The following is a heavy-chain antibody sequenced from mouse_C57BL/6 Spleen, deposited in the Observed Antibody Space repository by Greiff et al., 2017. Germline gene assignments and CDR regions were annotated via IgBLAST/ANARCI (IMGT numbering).Heavy chain of an antibody. CDR2: ISYDGSN. Sequence: ESGPGLVKPSQSLSLTCSVTGYSITSGYYWNWIRQFPGNKLEWMGYISYDGSNNYNPSLKNRISITRYTSKNQFFLKLNSVTTEDTATYYCAREDDGYGGNFDYWGQGTTLTVSS. J-gene: IGHJ2*01. CDR3: AREDDGYGGNFDY. CDR1: GYSITSGYY. D-gene: IGHD2-3*01. V-gene: IGHV3-6*01.